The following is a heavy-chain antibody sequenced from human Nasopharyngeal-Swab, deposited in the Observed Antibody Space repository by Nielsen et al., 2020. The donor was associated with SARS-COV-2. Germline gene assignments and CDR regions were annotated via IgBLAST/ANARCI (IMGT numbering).Heavy chain of an antibody. Sequence: ASVKVSCKASGYTFTSYGISWVRQAPGQGLEWMGWISAYNGNTNYAQKLQGRVTMTTDTSTSTAYMELRSLRSGDTAVYYCAGYDILTGSMDVWGQGTTVTVSS. V-gene: IGHV1-18*01. CDR1: GYTFTSYG. CDR2: ISAYNGNT. CDR3: AGYDILTGSMDV. J-gene: IGHJ6*02. D-gene: IGHD3-9*01.